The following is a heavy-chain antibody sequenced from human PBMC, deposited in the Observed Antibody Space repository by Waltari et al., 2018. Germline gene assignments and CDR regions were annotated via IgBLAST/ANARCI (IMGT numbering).Heavy chain of an antibody. V-gene: IGHV3-49*03. CDR1: GFTFGDYA. CDR2: IRSKAYGGTT. D-gene: IGHD3-22*01. Sequence: EVQLVESGGGLVQPGRSLRLSCTASGFTFGDYAMSWFRPAPGKGLEWVGFIRSKAYGGTTEYAASVKGRFTISRDDSKSIAYLQMNSLKTEDTAVYYCTRGVYYYDSSGFFDYWGQGTLVTVSS. CDR3: TRGVYYYDSSGFFDY. J-gene: IGHJ4*02.